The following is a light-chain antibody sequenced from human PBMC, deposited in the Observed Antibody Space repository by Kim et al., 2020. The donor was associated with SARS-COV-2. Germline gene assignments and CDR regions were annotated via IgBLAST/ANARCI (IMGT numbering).Light chain of an antibody. CDR2: YDS. J-gene: IGLJ2*01. V-gene: IGLV3-21*04. CDR1: NIGIKS. Sequence: SYELTQPPSVSVAPGKTARITCGGNNIGIKSVHWYQQKPGQAPVLVIYYDSDRPSGIPERFSGSNSGNTATLTISRVEARDEADYYCQVWDSSSDHVVFGGGTQLTVL. CDR3: QVWDSSSDHVV.